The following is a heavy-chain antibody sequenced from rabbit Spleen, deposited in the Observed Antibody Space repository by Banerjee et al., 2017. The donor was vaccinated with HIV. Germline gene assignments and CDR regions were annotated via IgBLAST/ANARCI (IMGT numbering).Heavy chain of an antibody. CDR2: INTATGKA. D-gene: IGHD3-1*01. J-gene: IGHJ4*01. Sequence: EQLEESGGGLVKPEGSLTLTCKASGFSFTDRDVMCWVRQAPGKGLEWIACINTATGKAVYASWAKGQFTMSKTSSTTVTLQMTSLTAVDTATYFCAKENGGNGEFNLWGPGTLVTVS. V-gene: IGHV1S45*01. CDR3: AKENGGNGEFNL. CDR1: GFSFTDRDV.